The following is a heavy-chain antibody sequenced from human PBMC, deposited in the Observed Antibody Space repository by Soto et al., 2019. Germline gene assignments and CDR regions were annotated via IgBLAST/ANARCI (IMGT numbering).Heavy chain of an antibody. CDR2: ISYDGSNK. J-gene: IGHJ4*02. V-gene: IGHV3-30*18. CDR1: GFTFSSYG. D-gene: IGHD6-19*01. Sequence: GGSLRLSCAASGFTFSSYGMHWVRQAPGKGLEWVAVISYDGSNKYYADSVKGRFTISRDNSKNTLYLQMNSLRAEDTAVYYCAKGKQWLDYFDYWGQGTLVTVSS. CDR3: AKGKQWLDYFDY.